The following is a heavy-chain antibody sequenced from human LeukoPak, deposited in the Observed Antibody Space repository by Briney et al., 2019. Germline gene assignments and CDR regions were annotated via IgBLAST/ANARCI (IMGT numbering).Heavy chain of an antibody. CDR3: ARAWYSSSSGWFDP. CDR1: GGSISSYY. Sequence: SETLSLTCTVSGGSISSYYWSWIRQPPGKGLEWIGYIYYSGSTNYNPSLKSRVTISVDTSKNQLSLKLSSVTAADTAVYYCARAWYSSSSGWFDPWGQGTLVTVSS. V-gene: IGHV4-59*01. D-gene: IGHD6-6*01. CDR2: IYYSGST. J-gene: IGHJ5*02.